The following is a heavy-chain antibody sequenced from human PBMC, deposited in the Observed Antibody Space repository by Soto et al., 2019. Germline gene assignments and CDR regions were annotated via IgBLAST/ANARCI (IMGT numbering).Heavy chain of an antibody. Sequence: PSETLSLTCAVSGGSISSSNWWSLVRQPPGKGLEWIGEIYHSGSTNYNPSLKSRVTISVDKSKNQFSLKLSSVTAADTAVYYCARANRVDNWFDPWGQGTLVTVSS. CDR1: GGSISSSNW. CDR3: ARANRVDNWFDP. CDR2: IYHSGST. D-gene: IGHD2-2*01. J-gene: IGHJ5*02. V-gene: IGHV4-4*02.